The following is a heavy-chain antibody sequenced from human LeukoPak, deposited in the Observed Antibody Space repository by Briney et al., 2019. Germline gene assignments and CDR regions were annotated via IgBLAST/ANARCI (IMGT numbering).Heavy chain of an antibody. CDR2: IYPGDSDT. CDR3: ARHLTMITVPRDAFDI. D-gene: IGHD3-16*01. V-gene: IGHV5-51*01. Sequence: PGESLKISCKASGYSFTSYWIAWVRQMPGKGLEWMGVIYPGDSDTSYSPSFQGQVTISADKSISTAYLQWSGLKASDTAMYYGARHLTMITVPRDAFDIWGQGTMVTVSS. CDR1: GYSFTSYW. J-gene: IGHJ3*02.